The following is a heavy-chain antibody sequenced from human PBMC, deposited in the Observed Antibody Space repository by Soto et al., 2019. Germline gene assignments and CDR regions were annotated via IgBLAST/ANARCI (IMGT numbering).Heavy chain of an antibody. J-gene: IGHJ6*02. D-gene: IGHD6-13*01. Sequence: ASVKVSCKASGGTFSSYAISWVRQAPGQGLEWMGGIIPIFGTANYAQKFQGRVTITADESTSTAYMELSSLRSEDTAVYYCAREHIAAAGNYYYGMDVWGQGTTVTVSS. CDR3: AREHIAAAGNYYYGMDV. V-gene: IGHV1-69*13. CDR2: IIPIFGTA. CDR1: GGTFSSYA.